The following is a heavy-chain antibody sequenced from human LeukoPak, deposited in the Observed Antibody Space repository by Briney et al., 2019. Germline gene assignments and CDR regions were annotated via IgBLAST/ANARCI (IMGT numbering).Heavy chain of an antibody. J-gene: IGHJ4*02. D-gene: IGHD6-19*01. CDR3: ARVTVGGWYLGGYYFDY. V-gene: IGHV3-7*01. CDR2: IKQDGSEK. CDR1: GFTFSSYW. Sequence: GGSLRLSCAASGFTFSSYWMSWVRQAPGKGLEWVANIKQDGSEKYYVDSVKGRFTISRDNAKNSLYLQMNSLRAEDTAVYYCARVTVGGWYLGGYYFDYWGQGTLVTVSS.